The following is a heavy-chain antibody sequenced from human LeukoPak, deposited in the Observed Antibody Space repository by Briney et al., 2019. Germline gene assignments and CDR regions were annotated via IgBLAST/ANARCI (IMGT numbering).Heavy chain of an antibody. CDR2: LYTAGDT. Sequence: WGSLSLSCAASGFSVSSKYMSWVRQAPGKGLEWVSVLYTAGDTYYADSVKGRFTISRDNSKYTLSLQMNSLSPDDTALYYCAGGQMFTSGGFESWGQGALATVSS. CDR3: AGGQMFTSGGFES. V-gene: IGHV3-53*01. J-gene: IGHJ4*02. CDR1: GFSVSSKY. D-gene: IGHD6-19*01.